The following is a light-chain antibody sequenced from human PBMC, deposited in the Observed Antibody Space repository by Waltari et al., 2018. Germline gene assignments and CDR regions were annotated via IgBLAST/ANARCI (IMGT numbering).Light chain of an antibody. Sequence: EVLLTQSPATLSLSPGERDTPSCRASQSVSGYLAWSQQRPGQTPRLLIYDASYRATGVPARFSGGGSGTDFTLTISSLEPEDVAVYYCQQRTDWIFTFGPGTKVDLK. V-gene: IGKV3-11*01. CDR2: DAS. CDR3: QQRTDWIFT. CDR1: QSVSGY. J-gene: IGKJ3*01.